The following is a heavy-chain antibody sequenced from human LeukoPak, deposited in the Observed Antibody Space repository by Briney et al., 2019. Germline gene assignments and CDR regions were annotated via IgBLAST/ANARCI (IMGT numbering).Heavy chain of an antibody. J-gene: IGHJ3*02. D-gene: IGHD2-15*01. Sequence: SETLSLTCAVYGGSFSGYYWSWIRQPPGKGLEWIGEINHSGSTNYNPSLKSRVTISVGTSKNQFSLKLSSVTAADTAVYYCARGGIVVVVAATSFDIWGQGTMVTVSS. CDR1: GGSFSGYY. CDR2: INHSGST. V-gene: IGHV4-34*01. CDR3: ARGGIVVVVAATSFDI.